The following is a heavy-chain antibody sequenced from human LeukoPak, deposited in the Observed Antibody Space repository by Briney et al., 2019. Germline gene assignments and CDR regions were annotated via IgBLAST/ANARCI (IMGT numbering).Heavy chain of an antibody. Sequence: SETLSLTCTASGGSISSYYWSWIRQPPGKGLEWIGYTYYSGSTSYNPSPKSRVTISVDTSKNQFSLKLSSVTAADTAVYYCARDTWVRGVNCFDPWGQGTLVTVSS. J-gene: IGHJ5*02. CDR3: ARDTWVRGVNCFDP. V-gene: IGHV4-59*01. D-gene: IGHD3-10*01. CDR2: TYYSGST. CDR1: GGSISSYY.